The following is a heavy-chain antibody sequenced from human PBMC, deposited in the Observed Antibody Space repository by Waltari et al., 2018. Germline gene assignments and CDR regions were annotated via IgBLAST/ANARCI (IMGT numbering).Heavy chain of an antibody. CDR2: IYYSGVK. CDR1: GGFLSRHY. Sequence: QVDLQQAGPGLVRPSETLSLTCSVSGGFLSRHYWGCIRQSPGKGLEWIGYIYYSGVKNYNPSFKRRVTISGDTSKSQVSLVLTSVTAADTAVYFCAGTTWRFGNNIDSWGQGTLVTVSS. J-gene: IGHJ4*02. D-gene: IGHD3-3*01. V-gene: IGHV4-59*11. CDR3: AGTTWRFGNNIDS.